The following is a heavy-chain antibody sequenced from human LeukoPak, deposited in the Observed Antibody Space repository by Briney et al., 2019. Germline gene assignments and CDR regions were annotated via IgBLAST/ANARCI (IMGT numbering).Heavy chain of an antibody. J-gene: IGHJ4*02. Sequence: PGGSLRLSCAASGFTFSSYSMHWVRQAPGKGLEWVAVVSFDGSNKYYADSVRGRFTISRDNSKNTLYLQMNSLRTEDTAVYYCAKEGNGDSFDYWGQGTLVTVSS. V-gene: IGHV3-30*18. CDR3: AKEGNGDSFDY. CDR2: VSFDGSNK. D-gene: IGHD2-21*01. CDR1: GFTFSSYS.